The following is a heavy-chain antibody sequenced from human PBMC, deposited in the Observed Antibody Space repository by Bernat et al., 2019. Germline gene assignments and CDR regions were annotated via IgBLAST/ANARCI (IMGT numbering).Heavy chain of an antibody. CDR3: ARCMSGYDY. V-gene: IGHV3-7*04. J-gene: IGHJ4*02. D-gene: IGHD5-12*01. CDR2: QPRNENEK. Sequence: EVQLVESGGGLVQPGGSLRLSCAVSGFTFSNSCMSWVRQAPGRGLERVATQPRNENEKYYLDSVKGRFTISRDNAENSLFLQMTSLKVEDTAVYYCARCMSGYDYWGQGTLVTVSS. CDR1: GFTFSNSC.